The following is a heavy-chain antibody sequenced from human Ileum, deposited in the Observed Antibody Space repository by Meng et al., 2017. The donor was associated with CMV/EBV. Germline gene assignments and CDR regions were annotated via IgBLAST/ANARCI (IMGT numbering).Heavy chain of an antibody. CDR3: ARDSNYVWFDP. CDR1: GYSFPSLD. Sequence: SCQASGYSFPSLDINWVRQAPGQGLEWMGWMNPQSGHTGYAQKFQGRVTFTRNTSIDTAYMELSSLRSEDTAVYYCARDSNYVWFDPWGQGSLVTVSS. D-gene: IGHD4-11*01. J-gene: IGHJ5*02. CDR2: MNPQSGHT. V-gene: IGHV1-8*03.